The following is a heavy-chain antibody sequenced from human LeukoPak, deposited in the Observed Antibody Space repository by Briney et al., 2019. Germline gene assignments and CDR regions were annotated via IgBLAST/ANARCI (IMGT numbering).Heavy chain of an antibody. CDR3: ARDRLHYDSLTGYPAD. CDR1: GFTVSSNY. Sequence: PRGSLRLSCADSGFTVSSNYMRWVRQAPGKGLGWVSVIYSGGSTHYADSVKGRFTISRDNSKNTLYLQMNSLRAEDTAVYYCARDRLHYDSLTGYPADWGQGTLVTVSS. V-gene: IGHV3-66*01. J-gene: IGHJ4*02. CDR2: IYSGGST. D-gene: IGHD3-9*01.